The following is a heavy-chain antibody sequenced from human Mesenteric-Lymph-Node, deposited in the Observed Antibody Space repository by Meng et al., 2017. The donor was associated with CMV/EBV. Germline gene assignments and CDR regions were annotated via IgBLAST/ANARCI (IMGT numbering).Heavy chain of an antibody. CDR2: IKQDGTEK. D-gene: IGHD3-3*01. CDR3: ARDGRYYDFWSGHQGTYNYYGMDV. CDR1: GFTFSTYW. V-gene: IGHV3-7*01. J-gene: IGHJ6*02. Sequence: GGSLRLSCEASGFTFSTYWMSWVRQAPGKGLEWVANIKQDGTEKYYVDSVKGRFTISRDNARNSLYLQMNSLRAEDTAVYYCARDGRYYDFWSGHQGTYNYYGMDVWGQGTTVTVSS.